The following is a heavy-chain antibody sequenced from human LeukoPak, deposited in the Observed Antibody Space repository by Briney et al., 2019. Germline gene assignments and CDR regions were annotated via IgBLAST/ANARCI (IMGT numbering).Heavy chain of an antibody. CDR1: GGSXXGYY. CDR2: INHSGST. V-gene: IGHV4-34*01. CDR3: ARTVAGSFDY. Sequence: LSLTCXXYGGSXXGYYWSWIRPPPGKGLEWIGEINHSGSTNYNPSLKSRVTISVDTSKNQFSLKLSSVTAADTAVYYCARTVAGSFDYWGQGTLVTVSS. J-gene: IGHJ4*02. D-gene: IGHD6-19*01.